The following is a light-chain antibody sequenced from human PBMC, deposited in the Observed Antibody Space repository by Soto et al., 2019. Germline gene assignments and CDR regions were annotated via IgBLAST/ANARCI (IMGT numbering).Light chain of an antibody. Sequence: EIVLTQSPATLSLSPGERATLSCRASQSVSSYFSCYQQKPGQAPRLLIYDASNRATGITARFSGGGSGTDFTITTSSLDPEDFAVYYCQQRFYWTRFTFGQGTKLEIK. J-gene: IGKJ2*01. CDR1: QSVSSY. CDR3: QQRFYWTRFT. CDR2: DAS. V-gene: IGKV3-11*01.